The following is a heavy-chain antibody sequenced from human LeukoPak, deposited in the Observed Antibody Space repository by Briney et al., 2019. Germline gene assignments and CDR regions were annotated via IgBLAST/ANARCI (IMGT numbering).Heavy chain of an antibody. D-gene: IGHD4-11*01. CDR3: AKVFEQMTTTNYYFDY. CDR1: GFTFNSFG. Sequence: GGSLRLSCATSGFTFNSFGMHWARQAPGKGLEWVAFISYDGSNKDYADSVKGRFTISRDNSKNTLYLQMNSLRAEDTAVYYCAKVFEQMTTTNYYFDYWGQGSLVTVSS. J-gene: IGHJ4*02. V-gene: IGHV3-30*18. CDR2: ISYDGSNK.